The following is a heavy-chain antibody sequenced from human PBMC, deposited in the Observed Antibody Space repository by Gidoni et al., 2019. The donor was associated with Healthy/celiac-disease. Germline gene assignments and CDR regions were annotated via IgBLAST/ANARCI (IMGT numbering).Heavy chain of an antibody. Sequence: QVQLQQSGQGLVKPAQTLSLTRAIPGDSVSSNSAAGNWTRQSPSRGLEWLGRTYYRSKWYNDYAVSVKSRITINPDTSKNQFSLQLNSVTPEDTAVYYCARDPRYGYCSGGSCYLNWFDPWGQGTLVTVSS. D-gene: IGHD2-15*01. CDR2: TYYRSKWYN. V-gene: IGHV6-1*01. CDR1: GDSVSSNSAA. CDR3: ARDPRYGYCSGGSCYLNWFDP. J-gene: IGHJ5*02.